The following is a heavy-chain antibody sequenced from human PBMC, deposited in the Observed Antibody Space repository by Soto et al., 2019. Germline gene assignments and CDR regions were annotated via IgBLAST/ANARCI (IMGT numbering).Heavy chain of an antibody. V-gene: IGHV1-69*01. CDR1: GGDFINYG. D-gene: IGHD3-22*01. CDR2: IIPIFRSA. J-gene: IGHJ4*02. CDR3: ARDRVYDGVGYHYESAY. Sequence: QVQLVQSGAEVKKPGSSVKVSCKASGGDFINYGISWVRQAPGQGLEWMGGIIPIFRSANYAQKFQGRVTIAADESTTTAYMELTTLTSEDTAVYSGARDRVYDGVGYHYESAYWGQGTLVTVSS.